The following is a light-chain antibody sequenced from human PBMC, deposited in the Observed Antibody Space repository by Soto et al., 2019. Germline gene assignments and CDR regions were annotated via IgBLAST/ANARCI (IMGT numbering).Light chain of an antibody. CDR2: ANS. Sequence: QLVLTQPPSVSGAPGQRVTVSCTGSSSKIGAGYDVHWYQQLPGTAPKLLIYANSNRPSGVPDRFSGTKSGTSASLAITGLQAEDEADYYCQSYDSSLSGSVFGGGTKLTVL. CDR3: QSYDSSLSGSV. V-gene: IGLV1-40*01. J-gene: IGLJ2*01. CDR1: SSKIGAGYD.